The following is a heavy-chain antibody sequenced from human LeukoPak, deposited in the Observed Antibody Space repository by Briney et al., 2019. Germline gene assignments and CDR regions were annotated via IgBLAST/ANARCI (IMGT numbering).Heavy chain of an antibody. CDR1: GGTFSSYA. D-gene: IGHD3-10*01. Sequence: SVKVSCKASGGTFSSYAISWVRQAPGQGLDWMGGIIPIFGTANYAQKFQGRVTITADKSTSTAYMELSSLRSEDTAVYYCARGSGESVPRDYYYYMDVWGKGTTVTVSS. J-gene: IGHJ6*03. CDR2: IIPIFGTA. V-gene: IGHV1-69*06. CDR3: ARGSGESVPRDYYYYMDV.